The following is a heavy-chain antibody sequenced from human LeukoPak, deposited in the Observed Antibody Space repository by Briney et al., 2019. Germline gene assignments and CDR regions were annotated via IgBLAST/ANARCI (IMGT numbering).Heavy chain of an antibody. J-gene: IGHJ4*02. CDR1: GFTFSNYA. V-gene: IGHV3-23*01. Sequence: PGGSLRLSCAVSGFTFSNYAINWVRQAPGKGLKWVSTITTGDGNTYYADSVKGRFTVSRDDSKNTLYLQMNSLRAEDTAVYYCAKDGGLWVSAHWGDSWGRGTLVTVSS. CDR3: AKDGGLWVSAHWGDS. D-gene: IGHD7-27*01. CDR2: ITTGDGNT.